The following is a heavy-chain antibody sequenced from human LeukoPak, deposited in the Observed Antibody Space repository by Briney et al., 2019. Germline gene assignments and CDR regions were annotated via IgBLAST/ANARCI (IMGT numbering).Heavy chain of an antibody. CDR3: ALPLYSSSFFDY. D-gene: IGHD6-13*01. V-gene: IGHV3-66*01. Sequence: GGSLRLSCAASGFTVSSNYMSWVRQAPGKGLEWVSVIYSGGSIYYADSVKGRFTISRDNSKNTLYLQMNSLRAEDTAVYYCALPLYSSSFFDYWGQGTLVTVSS. J-gene: IGHJ4*02. CDR2: IYSGGSI. CDR1: GFTVSSNY.